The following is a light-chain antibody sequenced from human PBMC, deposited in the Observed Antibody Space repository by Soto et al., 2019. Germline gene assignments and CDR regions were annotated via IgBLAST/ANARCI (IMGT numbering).Light chain of an antibody. CDR2: GAS. Sequence: EIVLTQSPGTPSVSPGESATLACSASQSVSSNYLAWYQQKPGQPPRLLIYGASNRATGIAARFSGSGSGTDFNLTISSLEPEDFAVYECQQRSNWPQTFGQGTKVDIK. V-gene: IGKV3-11*01. CDR3: QQRSNWPQT. J-gene: IGKJ1*01. CDR1: QSVSSNY.